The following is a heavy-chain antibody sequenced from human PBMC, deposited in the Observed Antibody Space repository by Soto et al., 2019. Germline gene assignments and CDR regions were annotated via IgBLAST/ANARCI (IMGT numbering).Heavy chain of an antibody. D-gene: IGHD2-21*02. V-gene: IGHV4-34*01. Sequence: QVQLQQWGAGLLKPSETLSLTCAVYGGSFSGYYWSWIRQPPGKGLEWIGEINHSGSTNYNPSLKSRVTISVDTSKNQFSLKLSSVTAADTAVYYCARGDGDCHNWFDPWGQGTLVTVSS. CDR3: ARGDGDCHNWFDP. J-gene: IGHJ5*02. CDR2: INHSGST. CDR1: GGSFSGYY.